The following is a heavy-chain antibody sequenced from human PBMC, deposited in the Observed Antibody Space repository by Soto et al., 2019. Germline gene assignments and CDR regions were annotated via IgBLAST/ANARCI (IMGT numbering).Heavy chain of an antibody. CDR1: GFTVSSNY. Sequence: EVQLVESGGGLIQPGGSLRLSCAASGFTVSSNYMSWVRQAPGKGLEWVSVIYSGGSTYYADSVKGRFTISRDNSKNTVYPQMNSLRGEDKAVYFCARSGGSYYPFYLGLWGPGTLVTVSS. D-gene: IGHD1-26*01. CDR2: IYSGGST. V-gene: IGHV3-53*01. J-gene: IGHJ4*02. CDR3: ARSGGSYYPFYLGL.